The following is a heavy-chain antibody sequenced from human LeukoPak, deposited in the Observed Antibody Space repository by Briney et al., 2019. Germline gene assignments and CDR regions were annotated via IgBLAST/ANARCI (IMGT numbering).Heavy chain of an antibody. D-gene: IGHD4-23*01. CDR2: IYYSGST. Sequence: SETLSLTCTVSGGSISSSSYYWGWIRQPPGKGLEWIGSIYYSGSTYYNPSLKSRVTISVDTSKNQFSLKLSSVTAADTAVYYCGRDLKFYGGSFDYWGQGTLVTVSS. V-gene: IGHV4-39*07. J-gene: IGHJ4*02. CDR1: GGSISSSSYY. CDR3: GRDLKFYGGSFDY.